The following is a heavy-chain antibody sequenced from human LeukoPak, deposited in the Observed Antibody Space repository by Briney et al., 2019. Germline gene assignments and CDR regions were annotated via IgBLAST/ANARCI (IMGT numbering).Heavy chain of an antibody. J-gene: IGHJ4*02. D-gene: IGHD3-10*01. Sequence: ASVKVSCKASGYTFTGYYMNWVRQAPGQGLEWMGRINPNSGGTNYAQKFQGRVTITRDTSISTAYIELSRVRSDDRAVYYCASWASGTRGGDFDYWGQGTLVTVSS. V-gene: IGHV1-2*06. CDR2: INPNSGGT. CDR3: ASWASGTRGGDFDY. CDR1: GYTFTGYY.